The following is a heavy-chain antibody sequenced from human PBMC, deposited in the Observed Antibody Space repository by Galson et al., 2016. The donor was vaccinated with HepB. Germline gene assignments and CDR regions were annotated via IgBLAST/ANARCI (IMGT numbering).Heavy chain of an antibody. V-gene: IGHV3-30-3*01. CDR1: GFTFSSYA. J-gene: IGHJ4*02. Sequence: SLRLSCADSGFTFSSYAMHWVRQPPGKGLEWVAVISFDGSKYYYTDSVKGRFTISRDNSQKTLYLQMNNLRTQDTAVYYCARERGQCTGAVCFRYFDYWGQGALVTVSS. D-gene: IGHD2-8*02. CDR2: ISFDGSKY. CDR3: ARERGQCTGAVCFRYFDY.